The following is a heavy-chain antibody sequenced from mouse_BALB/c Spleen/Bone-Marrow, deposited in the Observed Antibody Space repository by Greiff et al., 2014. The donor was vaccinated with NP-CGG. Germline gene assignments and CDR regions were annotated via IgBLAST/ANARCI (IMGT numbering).Heavy chain of an antibody. CDR2: IDPASGNT. D-gene: IGHD2-14*01. J-gene: IGHJ2*01. CDR1: GFNIKDAY. V-gene: IGHV14-3*02. CDR3: ASYYRYSFDY. Sequence: VQLQQPGAELVKPGASVKLSCTGSGFNIKDAYMHWVKQRPEQGLEWIGRIDPASGNTKYDPKFQGKATITADTSSNTAYLQLSSLTSEDTAVYYCASYYRYSFDYWGQGTTLTVSS.